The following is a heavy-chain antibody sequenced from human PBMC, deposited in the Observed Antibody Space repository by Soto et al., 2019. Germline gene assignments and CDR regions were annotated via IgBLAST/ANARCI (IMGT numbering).Heavy chain of an antibody. CDR2: ISGYDGKT. CDR3: ARDFMYTSSPDSWFDP. J-gene: IGHJ5*02. Sequence: ASVKVSCKASGFNFISYGINWVRQAPGQGLEWMGWISGYDGKTVYAHSVQDRVTMTTDATTGTAYMEMRGLRSADTAISYCARDFMYTSSPDSWFDPWGQGTLVTVSS. V-gene: IGHV1-18*04. D-gene: IGHD6-6*01. CDR1: GFNFISYG.